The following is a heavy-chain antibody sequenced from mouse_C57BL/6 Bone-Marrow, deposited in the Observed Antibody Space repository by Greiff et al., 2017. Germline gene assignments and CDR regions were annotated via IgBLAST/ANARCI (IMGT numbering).Heavy chain of an antibody. V-gene: IGHV1-54*01. CDR2: INPGSVGP. Sequence: QVQLQQSGAELVRPGNSVKVSCKASGYAFTNYLTAWVKQRPGQGLEWIGVINPGSVGPNYNEKFKGKATLTADKSSSTAYMQLSNLTSEDSAVYFCARSYYYYAMDYWGQGTSVTGSS. D-gene: IGHD1-1*01. CDR3: ARSYYYYAMDY. J-gene: IGHJ4*01. CDR1: GYAFTNYL.